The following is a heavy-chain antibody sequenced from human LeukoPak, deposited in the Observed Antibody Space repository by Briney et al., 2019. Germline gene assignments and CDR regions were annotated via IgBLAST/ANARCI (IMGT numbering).Heavy chain of an antibody. CDR1: GFTFSSYA. Sequence: GGSLRLSCAASGFTFSSYAMSWVRQAPGKGLEWVSAISGSGGSTYYADSVKGRFTISRDNSKNSLYLQMNSLRAEDTAVYYCARANAAATRWMPYYFDYWGQGTLVTVSS. CDR2: ISGSGGST. J-gene: IGHJ4*02. CDR3: ARANAAATRWMPYYFDY. D-gene: IGHD6-13*01. V-gene: IGHV3-23*01.